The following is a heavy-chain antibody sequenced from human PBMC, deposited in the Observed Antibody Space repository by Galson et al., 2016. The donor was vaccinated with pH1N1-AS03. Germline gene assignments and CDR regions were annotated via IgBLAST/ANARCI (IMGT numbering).Heavy chain of an antibody. CDR1: GGSISSGGYY. J-gene: IGHJ4*02. V-gene: IGHV4-39*07. CDR3: ARALKTPLPY. CDR2: VNHSGDT. Sequence: SETLSLTCTVSGGSISSGGYYWNWIRQHPGQGPEWIGAVNHSGDTNYSPALKSRVAISVDTSKNQFSLRLTSGTAADTAVYYCARALKTPLPYWGQGTLVTVSS. D-gene: IGHD4-23*01.